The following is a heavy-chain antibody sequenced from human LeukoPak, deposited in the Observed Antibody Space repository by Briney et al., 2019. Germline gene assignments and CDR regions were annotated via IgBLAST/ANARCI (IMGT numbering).Heavy chain of an antibody. CDR2: IYYSGST. V-gene: IGHV4-59*01. CDR1: GGSISSYY. D-gene: IGHD2-15*01. Sequence: PSETLSLTCTVSGGSISSYYWSWIRQPPGKGLEWIGYIYYSGSTNYNPSLKSRVTISVDTSKNQFSLKLSSVTAADTAVYYCARSRAGYCSGGSCHPLNYWGQGTLVTVSS. CDR3: ARSRAGYCSGGSCHPLNY. J-gene: IGHJ4*02.